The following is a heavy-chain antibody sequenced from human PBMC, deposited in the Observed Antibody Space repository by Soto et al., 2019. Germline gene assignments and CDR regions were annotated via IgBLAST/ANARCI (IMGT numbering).Heavy chain of an antibody. J-gene: IGHJ6*02. V-gene: IGHV3-33*01. CDR2: IWYDGSNK. Sequence: QVQLVESGGGVVQPGTSLRLSCTTSGFTFRNHAMHWVRQAPGKGLEWVAQIWYDGSNKYYADYVKGRFTISRDNSRNMVYVKMNSMRVEDTAVYYCARDGQQPAPYSLDVWGQGTSVTVSS. CDR1: GFTFRNHA. CDR3: ARDGQQPAPYSLDV. D-gene: IGHD6-13*01.